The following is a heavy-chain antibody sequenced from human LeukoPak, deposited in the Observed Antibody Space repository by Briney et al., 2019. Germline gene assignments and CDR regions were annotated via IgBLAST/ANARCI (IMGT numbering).Heavy chain of an antibody. D-gene: IGHD6-19*01. CDR1: GGSFSGYY. Sequence: PSETLSLTCAVYGGSFSGYYWSWIRQPPGKGLEWIGEINHSGSTNYNPSLKSRVTISVDTSKNQFSLKLSSVTAADTAVYYCARGRSGWYWFDPWGQRTLVTVSS. CDR2: INHSGST. CDR3: ARGRSGWYWFDP. V-gene: IGHV4-34*01. J-gene: IGHJ5*02.